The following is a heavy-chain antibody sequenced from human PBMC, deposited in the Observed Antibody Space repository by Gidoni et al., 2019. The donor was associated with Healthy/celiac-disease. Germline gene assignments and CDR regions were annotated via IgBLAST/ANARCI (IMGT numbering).Heavy chain of an antibody. CDR3: ARHQPPGGP. V-gene: IGHV4-59*08. J-gene: IGHJ5*02. Sequence: QVQLQESGPGLVKPSETLSLTCTVSGGSISSYYWSWIRQPPGTGLEWIGYIYYSGSTNYNPSLKSRVTISVDTSKNQFSLKLSSVTAADTAVYYCARHQPPGGPWGQGTLVTVSS. CDR2: IYYSGST. D-gene: IGHD3-10*01. CDR1: GGSISSYY.